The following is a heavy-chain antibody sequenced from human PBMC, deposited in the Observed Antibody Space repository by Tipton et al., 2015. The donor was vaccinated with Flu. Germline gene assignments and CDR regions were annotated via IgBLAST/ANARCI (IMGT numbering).Heavy chain of an antibody. CDR1: GGSISSYY. CDR2: IYYSGST. J-gene: IGHJ6*02. V-gene: IGHV4-59*01. Sequence: PSLTCTVSGGSISSYYWSWIRQPPGKGLEWIGYIYYSGSTNYNPSLKSRVTISVDTSKNQFSPKLSSVTAADTAVYYCARELNYGMDVWGQGTTVTVSS. CDR3: ARELNYGMDV.